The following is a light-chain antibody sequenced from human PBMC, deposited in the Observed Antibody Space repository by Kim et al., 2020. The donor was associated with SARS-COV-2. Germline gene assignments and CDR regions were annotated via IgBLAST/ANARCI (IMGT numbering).Light chain of an antibody. J-gene: IGLJ3*02. CDR2: DVT. CDR3: CSYTGRYSWV. V-gene: IGLV2-11*03. Sequence: GQSVTISCTGTNSDVGGDNYVSWYQQHPDKVPILLIYDVTTRPSGVPDRFSGSKSGNTASLTISGLQAEDESDYYCCSYTGRYSWVFGGGTQLTVL. CDR1: NSDVGGDNY.